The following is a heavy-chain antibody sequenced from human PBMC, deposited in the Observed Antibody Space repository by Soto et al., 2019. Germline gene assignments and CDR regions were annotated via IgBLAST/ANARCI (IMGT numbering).Heavy chain of an antibody. J-gene: IGHJ6*02. Sequence: QVQLVQSGAEVKKPGASVKVSCKASGYTFTGYYMHWVRQAPGQGLEWMGWINPNSGGTNYAQKFQGRVTMTRDTSISTAYMELSRLRSDDTAVYYCARVLSNIYYYYGMDVWGQGTTVTVSS. V-gene: IGHV1-2*02. CDR3: ARVLSNIYYYYGMDV. CDR1: GYTFTGYY. CDR2: INPNSGGT. D-gene: IGHD2-15*01.